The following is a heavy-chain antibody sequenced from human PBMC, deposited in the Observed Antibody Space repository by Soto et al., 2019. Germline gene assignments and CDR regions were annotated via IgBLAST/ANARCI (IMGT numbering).Heavy chain of an antibody. V-gene: IGHV3-23*01. CDR3: AKPHVDTAMVTYYFDY. Sequence: GGSLRLSCAASGFTFSSYAMSWVRQAPGKGLEWVSAISGSGGSTYYADSVKGRFTISRDNSKNTLYLQMNSLRAEDTAVYYCAKPHVDTAMVTYYFDYWGQGTLVTVSS. J-gene: IGHJ4*02. D-gene: IGHD5-18*01. CDR2: ISGSGGST. CDR1: GFTFSSYA.